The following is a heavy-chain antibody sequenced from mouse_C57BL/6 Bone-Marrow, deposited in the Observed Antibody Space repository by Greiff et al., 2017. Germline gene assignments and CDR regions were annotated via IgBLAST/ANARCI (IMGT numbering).Heavy chain of an antibody. J-gene: IGHJ4*01. V-gene: IGHV1-80*01. Sequence: VQLQQSGAELVKPGASVKISCKASGYAFSSYWMNWVKQRPGKGLEWIGQIYPGDGDLYYNGKLKGKGNMTADKSSSTAYMQLNSLTSEDSAVYFGARRGYYYGSEAMDYWGQGTSVTVSS. CDR2: IYPGDGDL. CDR3: ARRGYYYGSEAMDY. D-gene: IGHD1-1*01. CDR1: GYAFSSYW.